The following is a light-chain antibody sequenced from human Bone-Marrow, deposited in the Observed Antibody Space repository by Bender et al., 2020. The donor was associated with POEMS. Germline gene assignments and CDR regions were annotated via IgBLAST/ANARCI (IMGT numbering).Light chain of an antibody. J-gene: IGLJ3*02. V-gene: IGLV1-44*01. Sequence: QSVLTQPPSASGTPGQRVTISCSGSSSNIGGNDVNWWQQLPGTAPKLLIYGNDQQPSGVPDRISGCKSGSSASLAISGLQSEDEADYFCSAWDGILNGWVFGGGTELTVL. CDR2: GND. CDR3: SAWDGILNGWV. CDR1: SSNIGGND.